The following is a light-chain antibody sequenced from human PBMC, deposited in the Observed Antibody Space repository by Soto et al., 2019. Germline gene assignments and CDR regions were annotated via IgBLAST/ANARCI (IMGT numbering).Light chain of an antibody. CDR1: QDISNY. J-gene: IGKJ4*01. CDR2: DAS. V-gene: IGKV1-33*01. Sequence: DIQMTQSPSSLSASVGDRVTITCQASQDISNYLNWYQQKPGKALKRLIYDASNLETGVPSRFSGSGSGTDFTFTISSLQPEDIATYYCQQYDNLQLTFGGGTKVEIK. CDR3: QQYDNLQLT.